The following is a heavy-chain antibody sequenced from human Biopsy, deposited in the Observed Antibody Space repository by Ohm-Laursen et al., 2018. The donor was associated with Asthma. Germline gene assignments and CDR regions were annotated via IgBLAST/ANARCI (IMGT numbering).Heavy chain of an antibody. D-gene: IGHD6-19*01. CDR2: ISPIFGSS. CDR3: ARCQVGYSSDWSLLLKKIYYSGMDV. CDR1: GGMFGNYA. Sequence: SVKVSCKASGGMFGNYAISWVRQAPGLGLEWMGGISPIFGSSNYAQRFQGRVTITADIFTRTVYMELSGLRSEDTAIYYCARCQVGYSSDWSLLLKKIYYSGMDVWGQGTGVTVSS. J-gene: IGHJ6*02. V-gene: IGHV1-69*06.